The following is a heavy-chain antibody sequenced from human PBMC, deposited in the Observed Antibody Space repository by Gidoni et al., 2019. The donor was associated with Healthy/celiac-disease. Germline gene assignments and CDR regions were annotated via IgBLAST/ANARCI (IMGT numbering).Heavy chain of an antibody. D-gene: IGHD3-10*01. CDR1: GFSFSSYG. CDR2: ISYYGSNK. V-gene: IGHV3-30*18. CDR3: AKAPRGSGSYAFDY. Sequence: QVQLVESGGGVVQPGRSLRLSCAASGFSFSSYGMHWVRYATGKGREWVAVISYYGSNKYYADSVKGRFTISRDNSKNTLYLQMNSLRAEDTAVYYCAKAPRGSGSYAFDYWGQGTLVTVSS. J-gene: IGHJ4*02.